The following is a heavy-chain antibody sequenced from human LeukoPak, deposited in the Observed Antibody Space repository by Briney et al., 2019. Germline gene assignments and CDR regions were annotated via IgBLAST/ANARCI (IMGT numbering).Heavy chain of an antibody. CDR3: ARLGRTSYWYFDL. Sequence: PSENLSLTCTVSGGSISCYYWSWIRQPPGKGLEGIGYIYYSGSTNYNPSLKSRVTISVDTSKNQFSLKLSSVTAADTAVYYCARLGRTSYWYFDLWGRGTLVTVSS. CDR1: GGSISCYY. D-gene: IGHD2-2*01. V-gene: IGHV4-59*08. CDR2: IYYSGST. J-gene: IGHJ2*01.